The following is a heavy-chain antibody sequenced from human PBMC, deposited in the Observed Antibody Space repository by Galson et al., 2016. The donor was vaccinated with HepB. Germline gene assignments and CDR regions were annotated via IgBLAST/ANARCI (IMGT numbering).Heavy chain of an antibody. CDR1: GESVNHYY. V-gene: IGHV4-59*02. CDR2: SFYNGNT. Sequence: SETLSLTCNVSGESVNHYYWTWIRQSPGKGLEWIGYSFYNGNTNYNPSLRSRVTISVDTSKNEVSLSLSSVTPADTAVYYCARCGENYSFGLDVWGQGTPVTVS. CDR3: ARCGENYSFGLDV. J-gene: IGHJ6*02. D-gene: IGHD2-21*01.